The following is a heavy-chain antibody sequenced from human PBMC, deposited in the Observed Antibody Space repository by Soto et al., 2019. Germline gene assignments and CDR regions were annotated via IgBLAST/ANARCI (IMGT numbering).Heavy chain of an antibody. Sequence: ASVKVSCKASGYTFTNYEINWVRQATGQGLEWMGWMNPGSGNTGYAHKFQGRVTMTRNISISTSYMEMRRLGSDDTAIYYCARMASSGWSDWFDHWGQGTLVTVSS. D-gene: IGHD5-12*01. CDR2: MNPGSGNT. J-gene: IGHJ5*02. CDR3: ARMASSGWSDWFDH. CDR1: GYTFTNYE. V-gene: IGHV1-8*01.